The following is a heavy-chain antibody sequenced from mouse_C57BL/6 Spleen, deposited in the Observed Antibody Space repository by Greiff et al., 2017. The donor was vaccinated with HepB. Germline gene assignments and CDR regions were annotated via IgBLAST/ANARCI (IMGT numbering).Heavy chain of an antibody. CDR1: GFTFSDYG. D-gene: IGHD1-1*01. Sequence: EVQLVESGGGLVKPGGSLKLSCAASGFTFSDYGMHWVRQAPEKGLEWVAYISSGSSTIYYADTVKGRFTISRDNAKNTLFLQMTSLRSEDTAMYYCARFITTVVAYYAMDYWGQGTSVTVSS. CDR2: ISSGSSTI. CDR3: ARFITTVVAYYAMDY. V-gene: IGHV5-17*01. J-gene: IGHJ4*01.